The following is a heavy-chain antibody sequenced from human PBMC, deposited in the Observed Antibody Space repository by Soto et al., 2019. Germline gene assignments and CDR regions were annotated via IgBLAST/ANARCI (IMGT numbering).Heavy chain of an antibody. CDR1: GFTFDDYA. J-gene: IGHJ3*02. CDR2: ISWNSGSI. V-gene: IGHV3-9*01. Sequence: GGSLRLSCAASGFTFDDYAMHWVRQAPGKGLEWVSGISWNSGSIGYADSVKGRFTISRDNAKNPLYLQMNSLRAEDTALYYCAKALNSGWHPNAFDIWGQGTMVTVSS. CDR3: AKALNSGWHPNAFDI. D-gene: IGHD6-19*01.